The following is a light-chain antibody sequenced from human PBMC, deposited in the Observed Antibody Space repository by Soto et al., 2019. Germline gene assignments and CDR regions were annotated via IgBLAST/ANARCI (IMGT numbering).Light chain of an antibody. CDR1: NSDIGGYDF. V-gene: IGLV2-23*02. J-gene: IGLJ3*02. CDR2: EVS. CDR3: CSYAGGNSWV. Sequence: QSALTQPASVSGSPGQSITISCTGTNSDIGGYDFVSWYQQHPGKAPKLIISEVSDRPSGVSNRFSGSKSGNTASLTIAGLQAGDEADYYCCSYAGGNSWVFGGGTKLTVL.